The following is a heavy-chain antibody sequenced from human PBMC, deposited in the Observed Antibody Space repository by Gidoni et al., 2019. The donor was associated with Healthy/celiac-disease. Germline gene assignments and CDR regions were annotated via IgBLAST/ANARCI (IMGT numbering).Heavy chain of an antibody. CDR1: GRSSGDLP. CDR2: IRSKANGGTT. CDR3: TRGCGYCSGGSSQPFDY. D-gene: IGHD2-15*01. V-gene: IGHV3-49*05. Sequence: VQLVEPGRGLVNPGLSLRFSCTASGRSSGDLPTSWFRQAPGKGRVWVGLIRSKANGGTTEYATSVKGRFTISRDDSKSIAYLQMNSLKTEDTAVYYCTRGCGYCSGGSSQPFDYWGQGTLVTVSS. J-gene: IGHJ4*03.